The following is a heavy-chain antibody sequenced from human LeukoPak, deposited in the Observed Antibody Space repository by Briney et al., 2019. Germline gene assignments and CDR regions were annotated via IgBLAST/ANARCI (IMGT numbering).Heavy chain of an antibody. CDR1: GFTFNTNG. CDR3: ARGVYWSLDY. D-gene: IGHD1-1*01. J-gene: IGHJ4*02. Sequence: GGSLRLSCTISGFTFNTNGMNWVRQSPGKGLEWLASITVVNESTYYAGSFKGRFAIPTDNSTNTPFLHMNGLRDEDTPVYYCARGVYWSLDYWGQGTPVTVSS. V-gene: IGHV3-23*01. CDR2: ITVVNEST.